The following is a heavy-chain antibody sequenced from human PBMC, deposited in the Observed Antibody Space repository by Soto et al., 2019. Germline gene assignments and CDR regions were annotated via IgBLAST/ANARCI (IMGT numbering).Heavy chain of an antibody. CDR3: ARQRASGLPRPYYFDY. J-gene: IGHJ4*02. CDR1: GGSISSYY. V-gene: IGHV4-59*08. D-gene: IGHD3-10*01. CDR2: IYYSGST. Sequence: PSETLSLTCTVSGGSISSYYWSWIRQPPGKGLEWIGYIYYSGSTYYNPSLKSRVTISVDRSKNQFSLKLSSVTAADTAVYYCARQRASGLPRPYYFDYWGQGTLVTVSS.